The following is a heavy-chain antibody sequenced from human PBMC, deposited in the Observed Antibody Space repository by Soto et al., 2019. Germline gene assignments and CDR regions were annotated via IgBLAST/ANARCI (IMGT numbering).Heavy chain of an antibody. J-gene: IGHJ4*02. D-gene: IGHD1-1*01. CDR3: AKDMVHCTGTRCAPYFET. V-gene: IGHV3-23*01. CDR1: KFTFSTYA. Sequence: RRLSCAASKFTFSTYAMTWVRQAPGKGLEWVSDISGSGDNTYYADSVKGRFTISRDNSKSTLYLQMNSLRAEDTAVYYCAKDMVHCTGTRCAPYFETWGRGTLVTVSS. CDR2: ISGSGDNT.